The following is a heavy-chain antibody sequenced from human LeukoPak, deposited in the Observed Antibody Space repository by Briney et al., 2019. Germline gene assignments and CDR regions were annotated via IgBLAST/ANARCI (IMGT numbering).Heavy chain of an antibody. J-gene: IGHJ4*02. D-gene: IGHD6-13*01. CDR1: GITFRNYW. V-gene: IGHV3-15*01. CDR2: IKSKDDGETI. Sequence: GGSLRLSCVASGITFRNYWMSWIRQDPGKGLEWVARIKSKDDGETIDYNAPVKGRFTISRDDSKNTLYLEMNSLKNEDTAMYYCTVRSSIWSQGTLVTVSS. CDR3: TVRSSI.